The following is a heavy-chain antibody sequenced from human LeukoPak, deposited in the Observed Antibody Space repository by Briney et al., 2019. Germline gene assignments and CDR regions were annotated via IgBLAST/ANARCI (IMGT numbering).Heavy chain of an antibody. D-gene: IGHD1-26*01. CDR3: AKGGKWDVTPFDY. V-gene: IGHV3-23*01. J-gene: IGHJ4*02. CDR1: GFMFGSYA. CDR2: ITNSGDNT. Sequence: GGSLRLSCAASGFMFGSYAMSWVRQAPGKGLERVSGITNSGDNTLHADSVKGRSTISRDNSKDTLFLQMNNLRAEDTAVYYCAKGGKWDVTPFDYWGQGTLVTVSS.